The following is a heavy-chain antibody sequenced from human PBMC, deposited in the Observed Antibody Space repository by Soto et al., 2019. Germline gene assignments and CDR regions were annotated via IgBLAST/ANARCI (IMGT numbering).Heavy chain of an antibody. CDR2: ISYDGSNK. Sequence: PGGSLRLSCAASGFTFSSYGMHWVRQAPGKGLEWVAVISYDGSNKYYADSVKGRFTISRDNAKNSLYLQMNSLRAEDTAVYYCARDKVGATTGAFDIWGQGTMVTVSS. CDR1: GFTFSSYG. V-gene: IGHV3-30*03. CDR3: ARDKVGATTGAFDI. J-gene: IGHJ3*02. D-gene: IGHD1-26*01.